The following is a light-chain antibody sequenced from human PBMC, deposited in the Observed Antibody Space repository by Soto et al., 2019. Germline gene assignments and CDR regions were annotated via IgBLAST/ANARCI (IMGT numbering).Light chain of an antibody. CDR2: AAS. Sequence: DIQMTQSPSSLSASVGDRVTITCRASQSISSYLNWYKQKPGKAPKLLIYAASSLQSGVPSSLSGSGSGTDFTLTISSMKPEDFATYYCQQYNSLWTFGRGTKVDIK. J-gene: IGKJ1*01. V-gene: IGKV1-39*01. CDR1: QSISSY. CDR3: QQYNSLWT.